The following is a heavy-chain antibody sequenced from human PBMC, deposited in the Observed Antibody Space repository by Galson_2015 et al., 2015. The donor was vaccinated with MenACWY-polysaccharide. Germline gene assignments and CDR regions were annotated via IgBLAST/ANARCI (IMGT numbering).Heavy chain of an antibody. CDR1: GFTFSSYA. Sequence: SLRLSCAASGFTFSSYAMNWVRQAPGKGLEWVSGISGSGGGTYYADSVKGRFTISRDNSKNTVYMQMNSLRAEDTAVYYCAKGNFNSGYAPCDYWGQGTLVTVSS. J-gene: IGHJ4*02. CDR2: ISGSGGGT. D-gene: IGHD3-22*01. V-gene: IGHV3-23*01. CDR3: AKGNFNSGYAPCDY.